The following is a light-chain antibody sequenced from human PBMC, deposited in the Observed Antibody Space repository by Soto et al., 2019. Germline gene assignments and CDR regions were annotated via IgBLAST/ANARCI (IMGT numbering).Light chain of an antibody. Sequence: DIVMTQHPLSLSVTPGEPASISCRSRQSLLHSNGFYSLYWYLHKPGQSPQLLLYVGSSRASGVPDRFSGCGSGTDFALKISRVEAEDGGVYYCMQALQTPWTLGQGTKGDIK. J-gene: IGKJ1*01. CDR2: VGS. V-gene: IGKV2-28*01. CDR3: MQALQTPWT. CDR1: QSLLHSNGFYS.